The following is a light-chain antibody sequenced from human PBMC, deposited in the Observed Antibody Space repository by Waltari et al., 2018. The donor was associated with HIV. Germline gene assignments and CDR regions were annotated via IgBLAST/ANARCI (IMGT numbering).Light chain of an antibody. V-gene: IGKV2-30*01. J-gene: IGKJ1*01. Sequence: DVAMTQSPLSLPVTLGQPASISCRSSPSLLYSDGYTYLDWIQQRPGRSPRRLIYEVSKRDSGVPDRFSGSGSGTNFTLKISRVEAEDVGIYYCMQGTHWPRTFGQGTKVEVK. CDR3: MQGTHWPRT. CDR1: PSLLYSDGYTY. CDR2: EVS.